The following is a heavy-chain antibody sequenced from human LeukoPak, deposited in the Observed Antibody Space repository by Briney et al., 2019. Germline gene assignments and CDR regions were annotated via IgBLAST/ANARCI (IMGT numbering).Heavy chain of an antibody. CDR1: GFTFDDYA. CDR2: ISGSGGST. V-gene: IGHV3-23*01. D-gene: IGHD6-13*01. CDR3: AKEGGIAAAGALDY. J-gene: IGHJ4*02. Sequence: GGSLRLSCAASGFTFDDYAMHWVRQAPGKGLEWVSAISGSGGSTYYADSVKGRFTISRDNSKNTLYLQMNSLRAEDTAVYYCAKEGGIAAAGALDYWGQGTLVTVSS.